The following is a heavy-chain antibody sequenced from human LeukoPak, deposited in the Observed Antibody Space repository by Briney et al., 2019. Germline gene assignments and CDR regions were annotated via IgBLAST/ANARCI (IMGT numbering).Heavy chain of an antibody. D-gene: IGHD3-22*01. CDR3: ATKVSDSSGYYLF. J-gene: IGHJ4*02. V-gene: IGHV4-4*07. CDR1: GSSIYDDR. CDR2: IYTSGRT. Sequence: TPSETLSLTCSVSGSSIYDDRYNWIRQPPGKGLEWIGRIYTSGRTKYNPSLKSRVIVSADTSKTQFSLKLSSVTAADTAVYYCATKVSDSSGYYLFWGQGTLVTVSS.